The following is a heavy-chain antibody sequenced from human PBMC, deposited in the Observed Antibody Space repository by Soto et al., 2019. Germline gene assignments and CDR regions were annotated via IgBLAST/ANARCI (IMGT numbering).Heavy chain of an antibody. CDR1: GYSFTSYW. Sequence: GESLKISCKGSGYSFTSYWIGWVRQMPGKGLEWMGIIYPGDSDTRYSPSFQGQVTISADKSISTAYLQWSSLKASDTAMYYCARLPGYCSGGICYHPFDYSGQGTLVTVSS. D-gene: IGHD2-15*01. J-gene: IGHJ4*02. CDR2: IYPGDSDT. CDR3: ARLPGYCSGGICYHPFDY. V-gene: IGHV5-51*01.